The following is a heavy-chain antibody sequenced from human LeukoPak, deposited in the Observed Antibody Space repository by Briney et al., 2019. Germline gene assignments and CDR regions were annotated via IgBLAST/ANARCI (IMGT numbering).Heavy chain of an antibody. CDR3: ARDKTSLGYSYALFDY. V-gene: IGHV3-53*01. CDR2: IYSGGST. J-gene: IGHJ4*02. Sequence: GGSLRLSCAGSGCTVSSNYMSWVRQAPGKGLEWVSVIYSGGSTYYADSVKGRFTISRDNSKNTLYLQMNSLRAEDTAVYYCARDKTSLGYSYALFDYWGQGTLVTVSS. D-gene: IGHD5-18*01. CDR1: GCTVSSNY.